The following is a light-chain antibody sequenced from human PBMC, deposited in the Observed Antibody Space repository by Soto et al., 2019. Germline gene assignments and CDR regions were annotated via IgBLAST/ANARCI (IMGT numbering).Light chain of an antibody. CDR1: SSNIGDNP. CDR2: IND. CDR3: AAWDDSLNAL. J-gene: IGLJ1*01. V-gene: IGLV1-44*01. Sequence: QSVLTQPPSASGTPGQRITISCSGSSSNIGDNPVNWYQQLPGAAPKLLIYINDQRPSGVPDRFSGSKSGTSASLAISGLQPDDEAYYYCAAWDDSLNALFGTGTKVTVL.